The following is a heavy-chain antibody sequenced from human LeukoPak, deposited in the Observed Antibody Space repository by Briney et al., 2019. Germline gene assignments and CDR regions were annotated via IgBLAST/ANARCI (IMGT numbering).Heavy chain of an antibody. CDR1: GFTFSSYN. V-gene: IGHV3-21*01. CDR3: ARESIAVAGAPFDY. D-gene: IGHD6-19*01. CDR2: ISSATYI. J-gene: IGHJ4*02. Sequence: GGSLRLSCAASGFTFSSYNMIWVRQAPGKGLEWVSSISSATYIYYTDSLKGRFTISRDNAKNSLYLQMNSLRAEDTAVYYCARESIAVAGAPFDYWGQGTLVTVSS.